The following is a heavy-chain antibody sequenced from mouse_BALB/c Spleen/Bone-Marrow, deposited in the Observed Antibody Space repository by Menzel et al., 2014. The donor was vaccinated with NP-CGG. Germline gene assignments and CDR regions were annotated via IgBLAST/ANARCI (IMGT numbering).Heavy chain of an antibody. CDR2: ISSGGSYN. D-gene: IGHD1-3*01. Sequence: EVKLMESGGDLVKPGGSLKLSCAASGFTFSNYGMSWVRQTPDKRLEWVATISSGGSYNYFPDSVKGRFTISRDNAKNTLYLQMNSLKSEDAAMYYCARLTPDYAMDYWGQGTSVTVSS. CDR3: ARLTPDYAMDY. CDR1: GFTFSNYG. J-gene: IGHJ4*01. V-gene: IGHV5-6*01.